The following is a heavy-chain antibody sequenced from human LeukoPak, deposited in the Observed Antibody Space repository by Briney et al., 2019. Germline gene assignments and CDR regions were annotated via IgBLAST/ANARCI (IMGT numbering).Heavy chain of an antibody. CDR1: GFTFSSYT. CDR3: TTDRYYDNSELQFQH. CDR2: IKRETDGGTI. Sequence: GGSLRLSCAASGFTFSSYTMSWVRQAPGKGLEWLGRIKRETDGGTIDYAAPVKGRFTISRDDSGNTLYLQMDSLKIEDTAVYYCTTDRYYDNSELQFQHWGQGTLVTVSS. J-gene: IGHJ1*01. V-gene: IGHV3-15*01. D-gene: IGHD3-22*01.